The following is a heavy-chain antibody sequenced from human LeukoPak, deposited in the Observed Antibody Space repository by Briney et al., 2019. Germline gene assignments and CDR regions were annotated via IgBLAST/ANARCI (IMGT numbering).Heavy chain of an antibody. CDR1: GFTFSSYG. CDR3: ASASYCKGGSCCSVH. D-gene: IGHD2-15*01. CDR2: IWYDGSNK. J-gene: IGHJ4*02. Sequence: GGSLRLSCAASGFTFSSYGMHWVRQAPGKGLEWVAVIWYDGSNKYYADSVKGRFTISRDNSKNTLYLQMNSLRAEDTAVYYCASASYCKGGSCCSVHWGQGTLVTVSS. V-gene: IGHV3-33*01.